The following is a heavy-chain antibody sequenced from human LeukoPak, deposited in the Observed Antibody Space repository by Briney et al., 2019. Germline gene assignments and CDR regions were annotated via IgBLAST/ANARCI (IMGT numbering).Heavy chain of an antibody. V-gene: IGHV4-61*02. J-gene: IGHJ5*02. CDR2: IYTSGST. CDR3: AASRYYGSGRNGWFDP. Sequence: PSQTLSLTCTVSGGSISSGSYYWSWIRQPAGKGLEWIGRIYTSGSTNYNPSLKSRVTISVDTSKNQFSLKLSSVTAADTAVYYCAASRYYGSGRNGWFDPWGQGTLVTVSS. D-gene: IGHD3-10*01. CDR1: GGSISSGSYY.